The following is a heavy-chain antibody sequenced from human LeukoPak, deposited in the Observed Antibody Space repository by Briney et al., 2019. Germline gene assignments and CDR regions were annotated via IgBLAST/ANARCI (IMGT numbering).Heavy chain of an antibody. CDR2: ISSSGSTI. D-gene: IGHD4-23*01. J-gene: IGHJ4*02. Sequence: GGSLRLSCAASGFTFSSYEMNWVRQAPGKGLEWVSYISSSGSTIYYADSVKGRFTISRDNAKNSLYLQMNSLRAEDTAVYYCARATVVSPNYWGQGTLVTVSS. V-gene: IGHV3-48*03. CDR3: ARATVVSPNY. CDR1: GFTFSSYE.